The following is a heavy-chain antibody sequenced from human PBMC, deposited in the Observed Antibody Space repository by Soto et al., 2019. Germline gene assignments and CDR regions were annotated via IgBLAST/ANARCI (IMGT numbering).Heavy chain of an antibody. D-gene: IGHD1-26*01. CDR3: ARRYGGNLDY. Sequence: SETLSLTCTVSGGSISSSSYYRGWIRQPPGKGLEWIGYIYYSGSTNYNTSLKSRVTISVDTSKNQFSLKLSSVTAADTAVYYCARRYGGNLDYWGQGTLVTVSS. CDR2: IYYSGST. J-gene: IGHJ4*02. V-gene: IGHV4-61*05. CDR1: GGSISSSSYY.